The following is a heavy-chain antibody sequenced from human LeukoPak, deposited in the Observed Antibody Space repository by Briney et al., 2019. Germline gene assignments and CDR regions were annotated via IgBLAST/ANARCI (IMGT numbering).Heavy chain of an antibody. D-gene: IGHD5-18*01. J-gene: IGHJ4*02. CDR2: INPSGGRT. CDR1: GYTFTSYY. Sequence: ASVKVSCKASGYTFTSYYMHWVRQAPGQGLEWMGIINPSGGRTSYAQKFQGRVTMTRDTSTSTVYMELSSLRSEDTAVYYCARDTGYSYLRRPTLPDYWGQGTLVTVSS. CDR3: ARDTGYSYLRRPTLPDY. V-gene: IGHV1-46*01.